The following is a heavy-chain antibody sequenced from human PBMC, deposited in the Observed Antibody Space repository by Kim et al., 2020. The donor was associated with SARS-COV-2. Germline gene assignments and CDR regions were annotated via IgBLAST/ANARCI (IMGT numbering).Heavy chain of an antibody. D-gene: IGHD3-10*01. CDR3: ARRGGLLWFGELFPSNDWFDP. Sequence: GESLKISCKGSGYSFTSYWIGWVRQMPGKALESMGIIYPGDSDTRYSPSFQGQVTISADKSISTAYLQWSSLKASDTAMYYCARRGGLLWFGELFPSNDWFDPWGQGTLVTVSS. J-gene: IGHJ5*02. V-gene: IGHV5-51*01. CDR1: GYSFTSYW. CDR2: IYPGDSDT.